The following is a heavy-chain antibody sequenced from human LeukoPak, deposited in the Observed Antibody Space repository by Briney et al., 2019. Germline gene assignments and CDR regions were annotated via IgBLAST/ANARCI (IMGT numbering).Heavy chain of an antibody. V-gene: IGHV3-7*01. D-gene: IGHD4-23*01. CDR2: INQDGSEK. CDR1: GFTFTAYW. Sequence: PGGSLRLPCAASGFTFTAYWMSWVRQAPGKGLEWVARINQDGSEKYYVDSVKGRFTISIDNAKYSLYLQMNSLRVEDTAVYYCARVGRWYFDYWAQGTLVTVSS. J-gene: IGHJ4*02. CDR3: ARVGRWYFDY.